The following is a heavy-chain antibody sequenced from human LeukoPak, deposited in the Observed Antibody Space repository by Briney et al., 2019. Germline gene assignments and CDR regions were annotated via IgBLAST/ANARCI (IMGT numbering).Heavy chain of an antibody. CDR2: IRYDGTNK. V-gene: IGHV3-30*02. D-gene: IGHD6-13*01. J-gene: IGHJ3*02. CDR1: GFSFSSYG. Sequence: GGSLRLSCEASGFSFSSYGLHWVRQAPGKGLEWVAFIRYDGTNKYYADSVKGRFTISRDNAKNSLYLQMNSLRAEDTAVYYCARARYYSSSFLDAFDIWGQGTMVTVSS. CDR3: ARARYYSSSFLDAFDI.